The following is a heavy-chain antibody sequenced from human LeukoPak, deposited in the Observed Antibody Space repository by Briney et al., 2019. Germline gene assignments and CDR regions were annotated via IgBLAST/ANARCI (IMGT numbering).Heavy chain of an antibody. V-gene: IGHV4-59*12. J-gene: IGHJ3*02. CDR2: IHYTGST. CDR3: AKSNGYGLIDI. D-gene: IGHD3-22*01. CDR1: GGSISSYY. Sequence: LETLSLTCTVSGGSISSYYWSSIRQSPGKGLECIGYIHYTGSTNYNPSLKSRVTISVETSKNQFSLKLNSVTAADTAVYYCAKSNGYGLIDIWGQGTMVTVSS.